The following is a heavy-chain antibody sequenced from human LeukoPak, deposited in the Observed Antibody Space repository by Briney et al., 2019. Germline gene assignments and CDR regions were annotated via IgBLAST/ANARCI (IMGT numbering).Heavy chain of an antibody. Sequence: ASVKVSCKASGYTFTDYYMHWVRQAPGQGLEWMGWINPNSGGTNYAQRFQGRVTMTRDTSISTAYMELSRLRSDDTALYYCARVITMVRGVQGDPWGQGTLVTVSS. V-gene: IGHV1-2*02. CDR1: GYTFTDYY. J-gene: IGHJ5*02. CDR2: INPNSGGT. CDR3: ARVITMVRGVQGDP. D-gene: IGHD3-10*01.